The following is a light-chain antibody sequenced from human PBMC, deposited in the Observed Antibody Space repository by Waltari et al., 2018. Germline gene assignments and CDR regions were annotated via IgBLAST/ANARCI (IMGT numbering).Light chain of an antibody. CDR2: YAD. J-gene: IGLJ2*01. CDR1: RPNIRNNA. V-gene: IGLV1-36*01. CDR3: AAWDDRLNGPV. Sequence: QSVLTQPPSVSEAPRQRVTISCSVSRPNIRNNADNWYQQLPGKAPKLLSYYADLLPPGVSDRFSGSKSGTSASLAISGLQSEDEADYYCAAWDDRLNGPVFGGGTKLTVL.